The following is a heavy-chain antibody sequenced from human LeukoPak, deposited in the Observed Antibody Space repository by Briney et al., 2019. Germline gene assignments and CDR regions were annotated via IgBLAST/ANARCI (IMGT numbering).Heavy chain of an antibody. J-gene: IGHJ6*03. CDR1: GFTFSSYS. D-gene: IGHD3-10*01. Sequence: GGSLRLSCAASGFTFSSYSMNWVRQAPGKGLEWVSSISSSSSYIYYADSVKGRFTISRDNAKNSLYLQMNSLRAEDTAVYYCARDSDYYGSGSVTPPYYMDVWGKGTTVTVSS. V-gene: IGHV3-21*01. CDR3: ARDSDYYGSGSVTPPYYMDV. CDR2: ISSSSSYI.